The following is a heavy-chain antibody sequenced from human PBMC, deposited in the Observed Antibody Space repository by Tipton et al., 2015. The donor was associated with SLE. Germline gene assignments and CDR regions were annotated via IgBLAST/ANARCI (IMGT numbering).Heavy chain of an antibody. J-gene: IGHJ6*03. Sequence: TLSLTCTVSSGSISSGYYWSWLRQPAGKGLEWIRRIYISGSTNYNPSLKSRVTISVDTSNNQFSLNLNSVTAADTAVYYCARDHYGYNYYYVDVWGRGTTVTVSS. CDR2: IYISGST. CDR1: SGSISSGYY. CDR3: ARDHYGYNYYYVDV. D-gene: IGHD3-10*01. V-gene: IGHV4-61*02.